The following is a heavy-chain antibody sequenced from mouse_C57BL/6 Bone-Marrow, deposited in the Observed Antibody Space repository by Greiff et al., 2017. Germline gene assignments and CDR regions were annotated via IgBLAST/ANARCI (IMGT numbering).Heavy chain of an antibody. V-gene: IGHV1-81*01. CDR1: GYTFTSYG. Sequence: VKVVESGAELARPGASVKLSCKASGYTFTSYGISWVKQRTGQGLEWIGEIYPRSGNTYYNEKFKGKATLTADKSSSTAYMELRSLTSEDSAVYFCASLYDGYSAWFAYWGQGTLVTVSA. CDR2: IYPRSGNT. CDR3: ASLYDGYSAWFAY. D-gene: IGHD2-3*01. J-gene: IGHJ3*01.